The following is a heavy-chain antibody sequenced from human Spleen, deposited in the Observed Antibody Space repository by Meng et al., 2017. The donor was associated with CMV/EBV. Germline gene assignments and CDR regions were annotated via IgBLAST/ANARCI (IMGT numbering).Heavy chain of an antibody. CDR2: IYSGGTT. Sequence: GGSLRLSCAASGFTVSSNYMTWVRQAPGKGLEWVSVIYSGGTTDYADSVKGRFTISRDNSKNTLYLQMNSLRAEDTAVYYCARDPTFTIFGVVTPYGMDVWGQGTTVTVSS. J-gene: IGHJ6*02. CDR3: ARDPTFTIFGVVTPYGMDV. D-gene: IGHD3-3*01. V-gene: IGHV3-53*01. CDR1: GFTVSSNY.